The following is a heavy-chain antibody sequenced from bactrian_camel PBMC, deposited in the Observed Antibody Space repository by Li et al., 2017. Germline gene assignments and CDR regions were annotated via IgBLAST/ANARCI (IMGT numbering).Heavy chain of an antibody. CDR1: RYMYDNGC. Sequence: HVQLVESGGGSVQAGGYLRLSCAASRYMYDNGCMGWFRQAPGKEREGVATIDTDGSTRYADSVKGRFTLSKDNAKNTLYLQMNSLKPEDTAMYYCARGGVYYCYKGQRYNYWGQGTQVTVS. J-gene: IGHJ4*01. CDR3: ARGGVYYCYKGQRYNY. CDR2: IDTDGST. V-gene: IGHV3S53*01. D-gene: IGHD2*01.